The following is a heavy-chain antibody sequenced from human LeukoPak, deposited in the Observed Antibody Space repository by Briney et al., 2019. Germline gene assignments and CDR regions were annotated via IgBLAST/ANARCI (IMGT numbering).Heavy chain of an antibody. CDR3: ARQGVYYSDSSAFYH. J-gene: IGHJ4*02. D-gene: IGHD3-22*01. V-gene: IGHV5-51*01. Sequence: GESLKISCKASGYRFTNYWIAWLRQMPGKGLELMGSIYPGDSDIRYSPSFQGQVTISADKSFTTAYLQWRSLKASDTAIYYCARQGVYYSDSSAFYHWGQGTRVTVSS. CDR1: GYRFTNYW. CDR2: IYPGDSDI.